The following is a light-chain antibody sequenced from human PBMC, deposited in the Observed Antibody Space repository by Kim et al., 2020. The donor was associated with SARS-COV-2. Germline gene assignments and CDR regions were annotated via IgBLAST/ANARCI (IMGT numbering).Light chain of an antibody. Sequence: EIVLTQSPGTLSLSPGERATLSCRASQSVSSDYLAWYQQKPGQAPRLLIYGASSRATGIPDRFSGSGSGTDFTLTISRLEPADFAVYYCQQYASSYAFGQGTKLVI. V-gene: IGKV3-20*01. CDR1: QSVSSDY. CDR3: QQYASSYA. J-gene: IGKJ2*01. CDR2: GAS.